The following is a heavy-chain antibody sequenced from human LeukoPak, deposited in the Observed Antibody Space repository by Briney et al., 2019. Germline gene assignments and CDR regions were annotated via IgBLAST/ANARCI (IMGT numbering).Heavy chain of an antibody. CDR1: GFTFSSYT. CDR3: ARDPTSRYCSGGSCYTHYGMDV. Sequence: GGSLTLSCAASGFTFSSYTMNWVRQAPGKGLEWVSSISSSSSYIYYSNSVKGRLTISRDNAENSLYLQMNSLRAEDTAVYYCARDPTSRYCSGGSCYTHYGMDVCGQGTTVTVSS. J-gene: IGHJ6*02. D-gene: IGHD2-15*01. CDR2: ISSSSSYI. V-gene: IGHV3-21*01.